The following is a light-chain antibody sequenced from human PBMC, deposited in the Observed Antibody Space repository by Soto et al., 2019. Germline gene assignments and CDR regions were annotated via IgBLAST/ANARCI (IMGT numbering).Light chain of an antibody. J-gene: IGLJ2*01. CDR2: AVR. CDR3: RSYTDPNIMV. V-gene: IGLV2-14*01. CDR1: SSDVGGFYY. Sequence: QSALTQPPSVSGSPGQSITISCSGTSSDVGGFYYVSWYQQHPGKAPKLIIYAVRNRPSGVSNRFSGSKSGNTASLTISGLQGEDEADYYCRSYTDPNIMVFVGGTKLTVL.